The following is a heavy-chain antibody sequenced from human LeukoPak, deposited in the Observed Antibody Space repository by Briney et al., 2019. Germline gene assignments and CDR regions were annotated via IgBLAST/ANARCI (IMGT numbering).Heavy chain of an antibody. D-gene: IGHD6-19*01. V-gene: IGHV1-8*01. CDR1: GYTFTSYD. CDR3: ARGTPSGWYGAVY. J-gene: IGHJ4*02. Sequence: GASVKVSCKASGYTFTSYDINWVRQATGQGLEWTGWMNPNSGNTGYAQKFQGRVTMTRDTSITTAYMELSSLTSEDTAVYYCARGTPSGWYGAVYWGQGTLVTVSS. CDR2: MNPNSGNT.